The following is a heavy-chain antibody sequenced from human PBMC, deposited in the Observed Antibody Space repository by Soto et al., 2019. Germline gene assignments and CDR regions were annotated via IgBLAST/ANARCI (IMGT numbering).Heavy chain of an antibody. Sequence: SETLSLTCTVSGGSISSYYWSWIRQPPGKGLEWIGYIYYSGSTNYNPSLKSRVTISVDTSKNQFSLKLSSVTAADTAVYYCARAVGATGSLYYFDYWGQGTLVTVSS. D-gene: IGHD1-26*01. V-gene: IGHV4-59*01. CDR1: GGSISSYY. CDR2: IYYSGST. CDR3: ARAVGATGSLYYFDY. J-gene: IGHJ4*02.